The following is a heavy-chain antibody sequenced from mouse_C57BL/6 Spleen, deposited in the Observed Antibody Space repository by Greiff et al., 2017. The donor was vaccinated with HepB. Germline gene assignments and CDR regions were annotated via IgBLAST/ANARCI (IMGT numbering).Heavy chain of an antibody. D-gene: IGHD2-3*01. CDR3: ARGKSYDGYYDY. CDR1: GYTFTSYW. CDR2: INTSNGGT. Sequence: QVQLQQPGTELVKPGASVKLSCKASGYTFTSYWMHWVKQRPGQGLEWIGNINTSNGGTNYNEKFKSKATLTVDKSSSKAYMQRSSLTSEDSAVYYGARGKSYDGYYDYWGQGTTLTVSS. V-gene: IGHV1-53*01. J-gene: IGHJ2*01.